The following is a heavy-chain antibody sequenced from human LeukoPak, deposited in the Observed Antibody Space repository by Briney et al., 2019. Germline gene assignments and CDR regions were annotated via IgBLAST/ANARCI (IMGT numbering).Heavy chain of an antibody. CDR2: INHSGRT. CDR1: GGSFSGYE. CDR3: ARGRWGAAAGNFYYYGMDV. D-gene: IGHD6-13*01. Sequence: SETLSLTCAVYGGSFSGYEWSWIRQPPGKGLEWIGEINHSGRTNYNPSLKSRATTSVDTSKNQFSLKLSSVTAADTAVYYCARGRWGAAAGNFYYYGMDVWGQGTTVTVSS. J-gene: IGHJ6*02. V-gene: IGHV4-34*01.